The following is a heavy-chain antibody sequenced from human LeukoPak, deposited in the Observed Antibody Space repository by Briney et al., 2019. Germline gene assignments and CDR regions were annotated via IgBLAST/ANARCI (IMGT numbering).Heavy chain of an antibody. D-gene: IGHD6-6*01. Sequence: SETLSLTCTVYGTSFSTYYWNWIRQSPGKGLEWIGEVNPRGSTNCNPSLKTRVTISADTSKNQFSLRLTSVTAADTAVYYCARSPLWTIAARPLDNWGQGTLVTVSS. CDR1: GTSFSTYY. CDR2: VNPRGST. J-gene: IGHJ4*02. CDR3: ARSPLWTIAARPLDN. V-gene: IGHV4-34*01.